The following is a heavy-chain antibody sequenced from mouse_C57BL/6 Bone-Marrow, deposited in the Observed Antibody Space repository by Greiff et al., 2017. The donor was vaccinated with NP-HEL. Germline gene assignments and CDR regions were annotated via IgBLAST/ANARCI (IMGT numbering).Heavy chain of an antibody. D-gene: IGHD2-2*01. CDR3: ANGYDYAMDY. CDR1: GYSFTGYF. V-gene: IGHV1-20*01. J-gene: IGHJ4*01. CDR2: INPYNGDT. Sequence: EVMLVESGPELVKPGDSVKISCKASGYSFTGYFMNWVMQSHGKSLEWIGRINPYNGDTFYNQKFKGKATLTVDKSSSTAHMELRSLTSEDSAVYYCANGYDYAMDYWGQGTSVTVSS.